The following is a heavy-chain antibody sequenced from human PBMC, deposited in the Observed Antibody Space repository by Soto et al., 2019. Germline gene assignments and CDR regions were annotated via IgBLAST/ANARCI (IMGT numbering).Heavy chain of an antibody. CDR1: GFTVSSYS. Sequence: PWGSLRISCAACGFTVSSYSMDWVRQAPGKGLEWISYISSSSNTIYYANSVKGRFTISRDNAENSLYLQMNSLRVEDAAVYYCATLGWDRSGGSSVPFDYWGQGTLLTVSS. V-gene: IGHV3-48*01. D-gene: IGHD2-15*01. CDR3: ATLGWDRSGGSSVPFDY. CDR2: ISSSSNTI. J-gene: IGHJ4*02.